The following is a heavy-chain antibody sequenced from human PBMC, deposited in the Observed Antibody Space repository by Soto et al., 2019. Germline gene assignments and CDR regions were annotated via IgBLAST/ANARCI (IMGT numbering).Heavy chain of an antibody. CDR1: RFTFSSFW. CDR3: ARGGYNYGTDY. Sequence: GGSLRLSCAASRFTFSSFWFHWVRQAPGKGLVWVSHINSDGSSTSYADSVKGRFTISRDNAKNTLYLQMNSLRAEDTAVYYCARGGYNYGTDYWGQGTLVTVSS. J-gene: IGHJ4*02. V-gene: IGHV3-74*01. D-gene: IGHD5-18*01. CDR2: INSDGSST.